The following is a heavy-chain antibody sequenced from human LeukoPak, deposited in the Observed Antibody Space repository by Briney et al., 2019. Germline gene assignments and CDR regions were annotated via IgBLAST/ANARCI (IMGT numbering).Heavy chain of an antibody. CDR1: GFTFSSNW. D-gene: IGHD6-19*01. J-gene: IGHJ4*02. Sequence: GGSLRLSCAASGFTFSSNWMHWVRQGPGKGLVWVSRINSDGRRTTYADSVKGRFTISRDNAKNTLYLQMNSLRAEDTAVYYCVREGGYSSGPDYWGQGTLVTVSS. CDR2: INSDGRRT. CDR3: VREGGYSSGPDY. V-gene: IGHV3-74*01.